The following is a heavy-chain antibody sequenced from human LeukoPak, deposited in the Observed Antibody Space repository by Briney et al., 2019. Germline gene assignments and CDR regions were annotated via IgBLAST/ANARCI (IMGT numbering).Heavy chain of an antibody. CDR1: GGSISSYY. J-gene: IGHJ5*02. CDR2: IYHSGST. Sequence: PSETLSLTCTVSGGSISSYYWGWIRQPPGKGLEWIGSIYHSGSTYYNPSLKSRVTISVDTSKNQFSLKLSSVTAADTAVYYCARARSSSWWFDPWGQGTLVTVSS. CDR3: ARARSSSWWFDP. D-gene: IGHD6-13*01. V-gene: IGHV4-38-2*02.